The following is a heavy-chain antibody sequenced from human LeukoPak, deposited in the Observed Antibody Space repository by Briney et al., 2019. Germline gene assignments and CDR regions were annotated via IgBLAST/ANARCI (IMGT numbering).Heavy chain of an antibody. J-gene: IGHJ6*03. CDR2: IYYSGST. CDR3: ARGFRDGFNSGYYYYMDV. Sequence: SQTLSLTCTVSGGSISGGDRYWSWIRQHPGKGLEWIAYIYYSGSTDYNPSLKSRITISIDMSKNQFSLKLSSVTAADTAVYYCARGFRDGFNSGYYYYMDVWGKGTTVTVSS. CDR1: GGSISGGDRY. D-gene: IGHD5-24*01. V-gene: IGHV4-31*03.